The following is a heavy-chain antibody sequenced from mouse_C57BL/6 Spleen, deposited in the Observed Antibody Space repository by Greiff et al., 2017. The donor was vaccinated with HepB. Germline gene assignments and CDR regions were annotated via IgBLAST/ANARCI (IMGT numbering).Heavy chain of an antibody. J-gene: IGHJ4*01. CDR1: GFSLTSYG. CDR3: ARSAYYYGSSPYAMDY. Sequence: QVQLQQSGPGLVAPSQSLSITCTVSGFSLTSYGVDWVRQSPGKGLEWLGVIWGVGSTNYNSALKSRLSISKDNSKSQVFLKMNSLQTDDTAMYYCARSAYYYGSSPYAMDYWGQGTSVTVSS. V-gene: IGHV2-6*01. CDR2: IWGVGST. D-gene: IGHD1-1*01.